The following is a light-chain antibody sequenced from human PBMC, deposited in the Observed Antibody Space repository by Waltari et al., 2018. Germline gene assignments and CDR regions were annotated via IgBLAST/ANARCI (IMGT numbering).Light chain of an antibody. CDR2: DVT. V-gene: IGLV2-14*03. CDR3: SSFTSSTTGI. Sequence: DSGGYNYVSWYQQHPGEAPKVIIYDVTNRPSGVSNRFSGSKSGSSASLIISGLQPEDEAVYYCSSFTSSTTGIFGGGTKLTVL. CDR1: DSGGYNY. J-gene: IGLJ2*01.